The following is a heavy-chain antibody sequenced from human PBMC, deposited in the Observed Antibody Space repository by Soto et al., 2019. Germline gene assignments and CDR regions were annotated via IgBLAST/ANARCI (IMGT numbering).Heavy chain of an antibody. J-gene: IGHJ3*02. V-gene: IGHV3-15*01. CDR1: GFTFSNAW. D-gene: IGHD6-19*01. Sequence: GGSLRLSCAASGFTFSNAWMSWVRQAPGKGLEWVGRIKSKTDGGTTEYAAPVKGRFTISRDDSKNTLYLQMNSLKTEDTAVYYCTTGHDPLWAVAGHDAFDIWGQGTMVTVSS. CDR2: IKSKTDGGTT. CDR3: TTGHDPLWAVAGHDAFDI.